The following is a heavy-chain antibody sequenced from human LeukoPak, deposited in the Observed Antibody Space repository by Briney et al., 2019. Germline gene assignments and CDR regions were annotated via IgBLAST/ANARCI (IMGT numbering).Heavy chain of an antibody. CDR1: GVSISSYY. CDR2: IYYSGST. J-gene: IGHJ4*02. D-gene: IGHD6-19*01. V-gene: IGHV4-59*01. CDR3: AREYSSGWRSFDY. Sequence: SETLSLTCTVSGVSISSYYWSWIRQPPGKGLEWIGYIYYSGSTNYNPSLKSRVTISVDTSKNHFSLKLSSVTAADTAVYYCAREYSSGWRSFDYWGQGTLVTVSS.